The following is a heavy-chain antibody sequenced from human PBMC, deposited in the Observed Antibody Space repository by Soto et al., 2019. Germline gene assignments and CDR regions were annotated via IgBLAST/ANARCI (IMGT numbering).Heavy chain of an antibody. CDR2: IYYSGST. Sequence: SETLSLTCTVSGGSISSYYWSWIRQPPGKGLEWIGYIYYSGSTNYNPSLKSRVTISVDTSKNQFSLKLSSVTAADTAVYYCARHKGRIAVAGFNYWGQGTLVTVSS. D-gene: IGHD6-19*01. J-gene: IGHJ4*02. V-gene: IGHV4-59*08. CDR1: GGSISSYY. CDR3: ARHKGRIAVAGFNY.